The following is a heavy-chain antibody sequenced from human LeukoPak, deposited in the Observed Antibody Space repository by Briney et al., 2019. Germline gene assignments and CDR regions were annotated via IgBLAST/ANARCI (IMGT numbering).Heavy chain of an antibody. CDR2: ISYDGSNK. CDR3: AGWGEAFDI. J-gene: IGHJ3*02. V-gene: IGHV3-30-3*01. D-gene: IGHD7-27*01. CDR1: GFTFSSYA. Sequence: GGSLRLSCAASGFTFSSYAMHWVRQAPGKGLEWVAVISYDGSNKYYADSVKGRFTISRDNSKNTLYLQMNSLRAEDTAVYYCAGWGEAFDIWGQGTMVTVSS.